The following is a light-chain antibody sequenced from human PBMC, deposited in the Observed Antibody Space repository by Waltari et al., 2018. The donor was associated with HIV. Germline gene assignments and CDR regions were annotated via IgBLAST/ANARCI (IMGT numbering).Light chain of an antibody. CDR1: NSDIGSYDY. V-gene: IGLV2-8*01. CDR2: DVT. CDR3: SSFADRDGFYVL. Sequence: QSALTQPPSASGSPGQSVTLSCTGSNSDIGSYDYVSWYQLHPGKAPKLVITDVTKRPSCFSDRFSGSKSANTAFLTVSGLQAEDEADYYCSSFADRDGFYVLFGGGTRLTVL. J-gene: IGLJ2*01.